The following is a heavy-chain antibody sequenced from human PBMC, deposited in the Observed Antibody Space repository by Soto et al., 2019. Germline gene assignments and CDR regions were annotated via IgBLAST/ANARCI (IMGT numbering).Heavy chain of an antibody. CDR3: ARGRKQWLVWDY. CDR1: GGSISSYY. CDR2: IYYSGST. J-gene: IGHJ4*02. Sequence: SETLSLTCTVSGGSISSYYWSWIRQPPGKGLEWIGYIYYSGSTNYNPSLKSRVTISVDTSKNQFSLKLSSVTAADTAVYYCARGRKQWLVWDYWGQGILVTVSS. D-gene: IGHD6-19*01. V-gene: IGHV4-59*01.